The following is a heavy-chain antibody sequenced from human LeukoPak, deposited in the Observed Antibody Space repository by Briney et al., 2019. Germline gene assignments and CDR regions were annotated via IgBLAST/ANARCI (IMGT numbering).Heavy chain of an antibody. J-gene: IGHJ4*02. V-gene: IGHV4-31*03. Sequence: PSQTLSLTCTVSGDSISSGGYYWSWIRQPPGKGLEWIGYIYYSGTTYYSSSLKSRATISVDTSKNQFSLKLTSVTAADTAVYYCTRTRSGYGEGYWGQGTLVTASS. CDR3: TRTRSGYGEGY. D-gene: IGHD5-12*01. CDR2: IYYSGTT. CDR1: GDSISSGGYY.